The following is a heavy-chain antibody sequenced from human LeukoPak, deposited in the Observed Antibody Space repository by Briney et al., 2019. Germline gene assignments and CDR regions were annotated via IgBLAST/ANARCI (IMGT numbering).Heavy chain of an antibody. J-gene: IGHJ4*02. CDR2: IYYSGST. CDR3: ARHSAAVAGIDY. Sequence: SETLSLTCTVSGGSISSSSYYWGWIRQPPGKGLEWIGSIYYSGSTYYNPSLKSRVTISVDTSKKQFSLKLSSVPAADTAVYYCARHSAAVAGIDYWGQGTLVTVSS. V-gene: IGHV4-39*01. D-gene: IGHD6-19*01. CDR1: GGSISSSSYY.